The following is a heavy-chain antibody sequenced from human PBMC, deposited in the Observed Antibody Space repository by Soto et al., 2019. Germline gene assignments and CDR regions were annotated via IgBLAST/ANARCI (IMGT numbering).Heavy chain of an antibody. CDR3: ARGGVTIFGVADPYSYYGMDV. V-gene: IGHV1-69*12. Sequence: QVQLVQSGAEVKKPGSSVKVSCKASGGTFSSYAISWVRQAPGQGLEWMGGIIPIFGTANYAQKFQGRVTITAAESPSTAYMELSSLRAEATAVYSCARGGVTIFGVADPYSYYGMDVWAQGTTVTVSS. D-gene: IGHD3-3*01. J-gene: IGHJ6*02. CDR2: IIPIFGTA. CDR1: GGTFSSYA.